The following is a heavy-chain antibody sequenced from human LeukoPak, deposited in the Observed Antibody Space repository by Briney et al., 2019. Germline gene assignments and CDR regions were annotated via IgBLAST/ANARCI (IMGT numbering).Heavy chain of an antibody. CDR3: ARAPIGSHLDY. D-gene: IGHD1-26*01. V-gene: IGHV4-4*07. CDR1: GGSISNYY. CDR2: ISTSGST. Sequence: SETLSLTCTVSGGSISNYYWSWIRQPAGKGLEWIGRISTSGSTNYNPSLKSRVTISVDKSRNQFSLKLSSVTAADTAVYYCARAPIGSHLDYWGPGTLVTVSS. J-gene: IGHJ4*02.